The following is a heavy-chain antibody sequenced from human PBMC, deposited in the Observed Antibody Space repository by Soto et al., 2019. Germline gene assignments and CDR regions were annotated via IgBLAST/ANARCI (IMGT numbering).Heavy chain of an antibody. V-gene: IGHV1-69*01. D-gene: IGHD3-3*01. CDR1: GGTFSSYA. Sequence: QVQLVQSGAEVTKPGSSVKVSCKASGGTFSSYAISWVRRAPGQGLEWMGGIITIFGTANYAQKFQDRVTITSDESTSTASMVLSRLRAYKTAEYYSARANSTMAGVVTTHDFSTWGQDTLVTVSS. CDR3: ARANSTMAGVVTTHDFST. CDR2: IITIFGTA. J-gene: IGHJ3*01.